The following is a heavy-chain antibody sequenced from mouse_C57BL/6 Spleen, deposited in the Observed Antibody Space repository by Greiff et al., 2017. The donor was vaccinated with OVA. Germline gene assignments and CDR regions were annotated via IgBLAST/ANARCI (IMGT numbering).Heavy chain of an antibody. Sequence: EVHLVESGGGLVKPGGSLKLSCAASGFTFSDYGMHWVRQAPEKGLEWVAYISSGCSTIYYAATVRGRFTISRDNAKNTLFLQMTSLRSEDTAMYYWARKTTVVHFDYWGQGTTLTVSS. V-gene: IGHV5-17*01. J-gene: IGHJ2*01. CDR3: ARKTTVVHFDY. CDR1: GFTFSDYG. CDR2: ISSGCSTI. D-gene: IGHD1-1*01.